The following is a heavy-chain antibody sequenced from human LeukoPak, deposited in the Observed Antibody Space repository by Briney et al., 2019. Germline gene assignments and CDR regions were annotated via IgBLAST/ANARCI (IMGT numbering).Heavy chain of an antibody. CDR3: ARGVHVRVYDSNPHYGHY. J-gene: IGHJ4*02. CDR2: INPSTGST. CDR1: GYTFTSYY. Sequence: ASVEVSCKASGYTFTSYYIFWVRQAPGQGLEWMGIINPSTGSTSYSQKFQGRVTMTRDMSTSTVYMELSSLRSEDTALYYCARGVHVRVYDSNPHYGHYWGQGTLVTVSS. D-gene: IGHD3-22*01. V-gene: IGHV1-46*01.